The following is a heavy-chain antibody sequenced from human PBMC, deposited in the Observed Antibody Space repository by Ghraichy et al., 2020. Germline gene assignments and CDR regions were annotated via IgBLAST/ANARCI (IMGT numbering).Heavy chain of an antibody. Sequence: GGSLRLSCAASGFTFSSYGMHWVRQAPGKGLEWVAVISYDGSNKYYADSVKGRFTISRDNSKNTLYLQMNSLRAEDTAVYYCAKDSNSDFWSGRNWFDPWGQGTLVTVSS. V-gene: IGHV3-30*18. J-gene: IGHJ5*02. CDR1: GFTFSSYG. D-gene: IGHD3-3*01. CDR3: AKDSNSDFWSGRNWFDP. CDR2: ISYDGSNK.